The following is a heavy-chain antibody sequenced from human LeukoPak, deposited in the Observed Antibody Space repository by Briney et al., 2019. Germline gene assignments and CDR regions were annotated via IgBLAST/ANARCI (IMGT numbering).Heavy chain of an antibody. CDR1: GFTVSSNY. D-gene: IGHD3-22*01. CDR2: IYSGGST. CDR3: AKGSYYDSSGSFYFDY. Sequence: PGGSLRLSCAASGFTVSSNYMSWVRQAPGKGLEWVSVIYSGGSTYYADSVKGRFTISRDNSKNTLYLQMNSLRAEDTAVYYCAKGSYYDSSGSFYFDYWGQGTLVTVSS. V-gene: IGHV3-53*01. J-gene: IGHJ4*02.